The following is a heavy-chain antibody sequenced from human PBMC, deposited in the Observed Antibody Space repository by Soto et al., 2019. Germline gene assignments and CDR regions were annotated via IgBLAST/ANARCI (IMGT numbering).Heavy chain of an antibody. V-gene: IGHV3-33*01. D-gene: IGHD3-16*01. Sequence: QVQLVESGGGVVQPGRSLRLSCAASGFTFSSYGMHWVRQAPGKGLERVAVIWYDGSNKYYADSVKGRFTISRDNSKNPLDLQMNSLRAEDTAVYYCARDRDWGGMDVWGQGTTVTVSS. CDR1: GFTFSSYG. J-gene: IGHJ6*02. CDR3: ARDRDWGGMDV. CDR2: IWYDGSNK.